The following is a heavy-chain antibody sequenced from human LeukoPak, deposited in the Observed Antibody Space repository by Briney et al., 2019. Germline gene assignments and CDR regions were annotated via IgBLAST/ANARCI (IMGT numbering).Heavy chain of an antibody. J-gene: IGHJ4*02. V-gene: IGHV3-9*01. CDR3: AKISDCSGGSCYDY. CDR2: ISWNSGSI. Sequence: QPGGSLRLSCAASGFTFDDYAMHWVRHAPGKGLEWISGISWNSGSIGYADSVKGRFTISRDNAKNSLYLQMNSLRAEDTALYYCAKISDCSGGSCYDYWGQGTLVTVSS. CDR1: GFTFDDYA. D-gene: IGHD2-15*01.